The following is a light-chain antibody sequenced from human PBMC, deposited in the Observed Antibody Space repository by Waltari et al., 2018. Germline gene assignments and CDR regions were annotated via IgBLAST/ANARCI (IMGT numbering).Light chain of an antibody. J-gene: IGKJ1*01. CDR2: WAP. CDR1: QSILHISNNKNY. CDR3: QQYNSRRT. V-gene: IGKV4-1*01. Sequence: DIVMTQSPDSLAVSLGERATINCTSSQSILHISNNKNYLAWYQQKPGQPPKMLIYWAPSRQSGFPDSFSGSGSGTDFTLTISSLEADDVAVYYCQQYNSRRTFGHGTRVEIK.